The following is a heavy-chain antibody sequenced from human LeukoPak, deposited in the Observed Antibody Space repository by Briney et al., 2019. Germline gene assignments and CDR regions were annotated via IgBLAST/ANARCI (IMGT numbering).Heavy chain of an antibody. CDR2: IYSGGST. V-gene: IGHV3-53*01. CDR3: ARSKTGTTPPDY. CDR1: GFTVSSNY. J-gene: IGHJ4*02. Sequence: PGGSLRLSCAASGFTVSSNYMSWVRQAPGKGLEWVSVIYSGGSTYYADSVKGRFTISRDNSKNTLYLQMNSLRAEDTAVYYCARSKTGTTPPDYWGQGTLVTVSS. D-gene: IGHD1-7*01.